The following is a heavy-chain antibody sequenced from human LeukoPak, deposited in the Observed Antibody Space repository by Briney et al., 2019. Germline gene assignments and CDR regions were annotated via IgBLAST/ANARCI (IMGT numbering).Heavy chain of an antibody. CDR2: IWYDGSQK. CDR3: ARLADDYGSGSYYNDH. Sequence: EPGRSLRLSCAASGFALRRYGMQWVRQAPGKGLEWVAVIWYDGSQKYYGQSVKGRFTISRDNSKNTLDLQMDSLRAEDTAVYYCARLADDYGSGSYYNDHWGQGALVIVSS. CDR1: GFALRRYG. J-gene: IGHJ4*02. D-gene: IGHD3-10*01. V-gene: IGHV3-33*01.